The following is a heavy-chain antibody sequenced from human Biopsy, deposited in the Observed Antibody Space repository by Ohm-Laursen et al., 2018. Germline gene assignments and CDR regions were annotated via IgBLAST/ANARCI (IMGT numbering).Heavy chain of an antibody. Sequence: SLRLSFAAFGFIFDDYAMHWVRQAPGKGLEWVSGISWNSVGIGYADSVKGRFTISRANAKNFLYLQMNNLRPEDTAMYYCAKIHCSGGSCYPNAFDMWGHGTRVTVS. J-gene: IGHJ3*02. CDR1: GFIFDDYA. CDR2: ISWNSVGI. V-gene: IGHV3-9*01. D-gene: IGHD2-15*01. CDR3: AKIHCSGGSCYPNAFDM.